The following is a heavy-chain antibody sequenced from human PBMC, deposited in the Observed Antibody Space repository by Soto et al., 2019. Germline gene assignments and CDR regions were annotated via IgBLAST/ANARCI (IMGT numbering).Heavy chain of an antibody. D-gene: IGHD2-21*02. Sequence: GGSLRLSCGVSGFPFAPSTMSWVRQAPGKGLEWVSTISVSAGSTYSADSVQGRFTVSSDISDNTLFLRMTSLTADDTAVYFCAKRDVPHSTSNAYFYDHWGRGVLVTVSS. CDR3: AKRDVPHSTSNAYFYDH. V-gene: IGHV3-23*01. J-gene: IGHJ4*02. CDR1: GFPFAPST. CDR2: ISVSAGST.